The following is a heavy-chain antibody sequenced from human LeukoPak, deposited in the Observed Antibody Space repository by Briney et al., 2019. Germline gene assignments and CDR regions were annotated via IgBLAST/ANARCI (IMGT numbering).Heavy chain of an antibody. J-gene: IGHJ4*02. Sequence: ASVKVSCKASGYTFTSYAMHWVRQAPGQRLEWMGWINAGNGNTKYSQKFQGRVTITRDTSASTAYMELSSLRSGDTAVYYCARHNGIAAAGDRIDYWGQGTLVTVSS. D-gene: IGHD6-13*01. CDR2: INAGNGNT. CDR1: GYTFTSYA. CDR3: ARHNGIAAAGDRIDY. V-gene: IGHV1-3*01.